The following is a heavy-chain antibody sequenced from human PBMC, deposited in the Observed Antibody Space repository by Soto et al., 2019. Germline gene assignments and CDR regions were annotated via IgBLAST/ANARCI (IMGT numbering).Heavy chain of an antibody. CDR1: GFTFSTYW. CDR2: IKEDGSEE. D-gene: IGHD3-22*01. V-gene: IGHV3-7*01. CDR3: ARGWGYFDSSRFPYLYAMDV. J-gene: IGHJ6*02. Sequence: GSLRLSCAASGFTFSTYWMSWVRQAPGKGLEWVANIKEDGSEEYYVDSVEGRFTISRDNAKNSLYLQMTSLRAEDTALYYCARGWGYFDSSRFPYLYAMDVWGQGTTVTVYS.